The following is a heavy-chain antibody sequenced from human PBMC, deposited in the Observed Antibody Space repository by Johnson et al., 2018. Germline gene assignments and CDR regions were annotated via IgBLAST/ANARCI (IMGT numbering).Heavy chain of an antibody. J-gene: IGHJ3*01. D-gene: IGHD7-27*01. Sequence: VQLVESGGGLVQPGGSLRLSCAASGITFSDHYMDWVRQAPGKGLEWVARISGDGSDTRYADSVKGRFTISKDNAKNTLYLQMNNLRVEDTAVYYWANDDWGPRAFEAWGQGTMVTVSS. V-gene: IGHV3-74*02. CDR1: GITFSDHY. CDR3: ANDDWGPRAFEA. CDR2: ISGDGSDT.